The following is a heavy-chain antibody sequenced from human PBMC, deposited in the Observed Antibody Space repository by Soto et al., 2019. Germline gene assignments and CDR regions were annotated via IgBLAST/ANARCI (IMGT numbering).Heavy chain of an antibody. J-gene: IGHJ4*02. V-gene: IGHV3-30*04. CDR2: ISYDGSNK. CDR3: ASSTGYSSGWYLDY. CDR1: GFTFSSYA. Sequence: GSLRLSCAASGFTFSSYAMHWVRQAPGKGLEWVAVISYDGSNKYYADSVKGRFTISRDNSKNTLYLQMNSLRAEDTAVYYCASSTGYSSGWYLDYWGQGTLVTVSS. D-gene: IGHD6-19*01.